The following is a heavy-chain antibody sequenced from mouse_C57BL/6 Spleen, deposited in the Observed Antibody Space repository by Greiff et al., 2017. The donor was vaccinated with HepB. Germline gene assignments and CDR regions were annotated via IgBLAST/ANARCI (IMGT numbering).Heavy chain of an antibody. CDR1: GFTFSDYG. V-gene: IGHV5-15*01. CDR2: ISNLAYSI. Sequence: EVKLMESGGGLVQPGGSLKLSCAASGFTFSDYGMAWVRQAPRKGPEWVAFISNLAYSIYYADTVTGRFTISRENAKNTLYLEMSSLRSEDTAMYYCARHDSNYAMDYWGQGTSVTVSS. D-gene: IGHD2-5*01. CDR3: ARHDSNYAMDY. J-gene: IGHJ4*01.